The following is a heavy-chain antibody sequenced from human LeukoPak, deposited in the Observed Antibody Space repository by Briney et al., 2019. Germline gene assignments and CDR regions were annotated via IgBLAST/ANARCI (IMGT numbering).Heavy chain of an antibody. Sequence: GGSLRLSCAASGFTVSIYGMHWVRQAPGKGLEWVTFIRYDGSNKYYVDSVKGRLTISRDNSKNTLYLQMNSLRAEDTAVYYCAKADYGDYGFDYWGQGTLVTVSS. D-gene: IGHD4-17*01. J-gene: IGHJ4*02. CDR2: IRYDGSNK. V-gene: IGHV3-30*02. CDR3: AKADYGDYGFDY. CDR1: GFTVSIYG.